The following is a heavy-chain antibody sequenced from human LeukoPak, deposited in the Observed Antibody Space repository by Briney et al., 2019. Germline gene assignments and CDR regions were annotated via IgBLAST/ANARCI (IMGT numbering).Heavy chain of an antibody. V-gene: IGHV4-39*01. CDR1: GGSISSSSYY. CDR2: IYYSGST. CDR3: AKGALGATFNYFDY. J-gene: IGHJ4*02. D-gene: IGHD1-26*01. Sequence: SETLSLTCTVSGGSISSSSYYWGWIRQPPGKGLEWIGSIYYSGSTYYNPSLKSRVTISVDTSKNQFSLKLSSVTAADTAVYYCAKGALGATFNYFDYWGQGTLVTVSS.